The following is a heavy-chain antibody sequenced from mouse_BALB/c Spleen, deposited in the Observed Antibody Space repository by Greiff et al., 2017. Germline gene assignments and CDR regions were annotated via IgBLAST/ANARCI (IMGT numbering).Heavy chain of an antibody. CDR1: GYTFTDYN. CDR2: INPNNGGT. J-gene: IGHJ2*01. V-gene: IGHV1-18*01. CDR3: ARGALLRGYFDY. Sequence: VQLQQSGPELVKPGASVKIPCKASGYTFTDYNMDWVKQSHGKSLEWIGDINPNNGGTIYNQKFKGKATLTVDKSSSTAYMELRSLTSEDTAVYYCARGALLRGYFDYWGQGTTLRVSS. D-gene: IGHD1-1*01.